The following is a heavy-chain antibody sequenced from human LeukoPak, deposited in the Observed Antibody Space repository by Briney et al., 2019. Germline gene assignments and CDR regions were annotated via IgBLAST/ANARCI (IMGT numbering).Heavy chain of an antibody. CDR1: GYSISSGYY. CDR2: IYHSGST. V-gene: IGHV4-38-2*01. J-gene: IGHJ4*02. D-gene: IGHD2-15*01. Sequence: SETLSLTCAVSGYSISSGYYWGWIRQPPGKGLEWIGSIYHSGSTYYNPSLKSRVTISVDTSKDQFSLKLSSVTDADTAVYYCARAGYCSGGSCYYFDYWGQGTLVSVSS. CDR3: ARAGYCSGGSCYYFDY.